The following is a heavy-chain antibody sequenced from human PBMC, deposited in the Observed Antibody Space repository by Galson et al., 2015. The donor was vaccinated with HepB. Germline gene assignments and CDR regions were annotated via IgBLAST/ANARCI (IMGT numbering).Heavy chain of an antibody. CDR1: GYTFTGYY. CDR3: ARETGGSTRLGGWFDP. J-gene: IGHJ5*02. CDR2: INPKSGGT. D-gene: IGHD3-10*01. Sequence: SVKVSCKASGYTFTGYYIHWVRQAPGQGLEWVGRINPKSGGTKYAQKFQGRVTMTRDTSISTVYMELSRLTSDDMAVFFCARETGGSTRLGGWFDPWGQGTLVTVSS. V-gene: IGHV1-2*06.